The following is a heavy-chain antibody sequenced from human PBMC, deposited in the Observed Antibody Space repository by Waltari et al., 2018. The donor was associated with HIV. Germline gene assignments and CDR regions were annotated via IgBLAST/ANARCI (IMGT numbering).Heavy chain of an antibody. CDR1: GSTFIHLW. V-gene: IGHV3-7*04. D-gene: IGHD3-10*01. CDR3: ARGGFYGSGSKVN. CDR2: ITQDGSEK. Sequence: EVQLVEPGAGLVQPGGSLRLSGPASGSTFIHLWMSWVRQARGKGLECVANITQDGSEKYYVGSVNGRFTISRDNAEHSLYLKMNSLRAEDTAVYYCARGGFYGSGSKVNWGQGTLVTVSS. J-gene: IGHJ4*02.